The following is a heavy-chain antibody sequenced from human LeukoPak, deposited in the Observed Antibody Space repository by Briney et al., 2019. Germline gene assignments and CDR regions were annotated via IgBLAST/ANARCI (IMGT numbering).Heavy chain of an antibody. V-gene: IGHV6-1*01. J-gene: IGHJ5*02. CDR2: TYYRSKWYN. D-gene: IGHD7-27*01. CDR1: GDSVSSNSTA. Sequence: SRTLSLTCAISGDSVSSNSTAWNWITQSPSRDLEWLGRTYYRSKWYNDYAVSVKSRISIKPDTSKNQFSLQLNSVTPEDTAVYYCARDVFGWGYWFDPWGQGTLVTVSS. CDR3: ARDVFGWGYWFDP.